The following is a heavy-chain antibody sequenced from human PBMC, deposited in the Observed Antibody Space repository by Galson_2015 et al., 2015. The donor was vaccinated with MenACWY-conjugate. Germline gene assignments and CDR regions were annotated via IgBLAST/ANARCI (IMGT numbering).Heavy chain of an antibody. D-gene: IGHD1-7*01. J-gene: IGHJ5*02. CDR3: AKLPYWNYVLRWFDP. Sequence: SLRLSCAASGFTFSSYAMSWVRQAPGKGLEWVSAISGSGGSTYYADSVKGRFTISRDNSKNTLYLQMNSLRAEDTAVYYCAKLPYWNYVLRWFDPWGQGTLVAVSS. V-gene: IGHV3-23*01. CDR2: ISGSGGST. CDR1: GFTFSSYA.